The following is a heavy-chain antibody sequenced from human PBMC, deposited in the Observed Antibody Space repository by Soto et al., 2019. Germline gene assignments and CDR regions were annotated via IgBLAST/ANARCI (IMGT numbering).Heavy chain of an antibody. J-gene: IGHJ5*02. V-gene: IGHV1-69*01. D-gene: IGHD3-10*01. CDR1: GGANSSYA. CDR2: IIPIFGRA. CDR3: ARAVWSGRDWFAP. Sequence: QVQMVQSGAEVKKPGCSVKVSCKAAGGANSSYAIRWERQAPGQGREWMGGIIPIFGRANYAQKFQGSVTITADESTSTTYMALSSLRSEDTPVYFCARAVWSGRDWFAPWGQGTLVTVTS.